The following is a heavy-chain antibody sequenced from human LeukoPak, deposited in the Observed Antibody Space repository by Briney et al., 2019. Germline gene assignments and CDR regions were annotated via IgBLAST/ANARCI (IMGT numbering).Heavy chain of an antibody. Sequence: KAGGSLRLSCAASGFTFSSYSMNWVRQAPGKGLEWVSSISSSSSYIYYADSVKGRFTISRDNSKNTLYLQMNSLRAEDTAVYYCAKDLTVHYYGSGSYFEGFDPWGQGTLVTVSS. CDR3: AKDLTVHYYGSGSYFEGFDP. CDR2: ISSSSSYI. V-gene: IGHV3-21*04. CDR1: GFTFSSYS. J-gene: IGHJ5*02. D-gene: IGHD3-10*01.